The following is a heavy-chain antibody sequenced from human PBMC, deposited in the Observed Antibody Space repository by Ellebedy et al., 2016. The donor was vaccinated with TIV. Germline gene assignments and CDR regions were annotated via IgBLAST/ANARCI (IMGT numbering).Heavy chain of an antibody. D-gene: IGHD6-13*01. Sequence: GESLKISXAASGFTFSSYAMSWVRQAPGKGLEWVSAISGSGGSTYYADSVKGRFTISRDNSKNTLYLQMNSLRAEDTAVYYCAKDVGQQLVLARLDYWGQGTLVTVSS. J-gene: IGHJ4*02. CDR3: AKDVGQQLVLARLDY. CDR1: GFTFSSYA. V-gene: IGHV3-23*01. CDR2: ISGSGGST.